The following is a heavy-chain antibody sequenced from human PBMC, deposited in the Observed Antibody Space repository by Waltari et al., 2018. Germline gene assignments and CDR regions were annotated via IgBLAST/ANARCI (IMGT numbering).Heavy chain of an antibody. CDR3: ARLCLGCPFDY. CDR2: ISYSGST. CDR1: GGSISSSPYY. D-gene: IGHD6-19*01. J-gene: IGHJ4*02. V-gene: IGHV4-39*01. Sequence: QLQLQESGPGLLKPSETLSLTCTVSGGSISSSPYYWGWIRQPPGKGLEWIGSISYSGSTYYTPSFKSRITISVDTSKNQFSRKLSSVIAADTAVYYCARLCLGCPFDYWGQGTLVTISS.